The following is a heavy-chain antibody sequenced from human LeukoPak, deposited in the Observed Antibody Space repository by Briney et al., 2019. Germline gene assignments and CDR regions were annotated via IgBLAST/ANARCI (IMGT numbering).Heavy chain of an antibody. J-gene: IGHJ4*02. CDR2: IYADGSS. CDR3: ARGYYYRT. CDR1: GGSVGSDNSY. D-gene: IGHD3-10*01. V-gene: IGHV4-61*02. Sequence: SQTLSLTCTVSGGSVGSDNSYWNWIRQPAGKGLEWIGRIYADGSSTYNPSLKSRVTILVDTSKNHFSLSLSSMTAADTAVYYCARGYYYRTWGLGTLVTVSP.